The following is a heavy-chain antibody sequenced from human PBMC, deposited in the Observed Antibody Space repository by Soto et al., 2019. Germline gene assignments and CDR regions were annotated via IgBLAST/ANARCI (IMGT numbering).Heavy chain of an antibody. CDR2: ISAYNGNT. V-gene: IGHV1-18*01. Sequence: QVQLVQSGAEVKKPGASVKVSCKASGYTFTNFGISRVRQAPGQVLEWMGWISAYNGNTNYAQNFQGTVTMTTDTSTSTAYMELRSLRYDDTSLYYCARGGTPLDYWGQGTLVTVSS. J-gene: IGHJ4*02. CDR3: ARGGTPLDY. D-gene: IGHD3-16*01. CDR1: GYTFTNFG.